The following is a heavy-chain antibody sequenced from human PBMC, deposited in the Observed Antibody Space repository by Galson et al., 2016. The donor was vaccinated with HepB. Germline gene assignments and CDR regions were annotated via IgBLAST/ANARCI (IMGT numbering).Heavy chain of an antibody. D-gene: IGHD3-22*01. J-gene: IGHJ4*02. V-gene: IGHV4-4*02. CDR2: IYPSGST. CDR1: GGSVSSSNW. Sequence: SETLSLTCAVSGGSVSSSNWWSWVRQSPGKGLEWIGEIYPSGSTTYNPSLKSRVSISVDESKNQFSLKLSSVTAADSAVYYCARDRLYYDSRPYYPTFDYWGQGTLVTVSS. CDR3: ARDRLYYDSRPYYPTFDY.